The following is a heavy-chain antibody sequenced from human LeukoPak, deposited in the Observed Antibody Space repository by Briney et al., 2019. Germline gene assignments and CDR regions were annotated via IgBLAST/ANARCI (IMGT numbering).Heavy chain of an antibody. CDR3: AKDCSRLAQRGNCYFDY. CDR2: ISGSGGST. D-gene: IGHD3-16*01. Sequence: PGGSLRLSCAASGFNFSGYSMNWVRQAPGKGLEWVSAISGSGGSTYYADSVKGRFTISRDNSKNTLYLQMNSLRAEDTAVYYCAKDCSRLAQRGNCYFDYWGQGTLVTVSS. J-gene: IGHJ4*02. V-gene: IGHV3-23*01. CDR1: GFNFSGYS.